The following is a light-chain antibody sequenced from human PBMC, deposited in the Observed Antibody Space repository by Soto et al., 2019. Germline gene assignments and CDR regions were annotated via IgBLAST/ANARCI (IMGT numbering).Light chain of an antibody. CDR3: QQYGSSFIT. CDR1: QSVSSSY. J-gene: IGKJ4*01. CDR2: GAS. V-gene: IGKV3-20*01. Sequence: EIVLTQSPGTLSLSPGERATLSCRASQSVSSSYLAWYQQKPGQAPRLLIYGASSRATGIPDRFSGSGSGTDFTLTISRLEPEDFAVYYCQQYGSSFITSGGGTKVDIK.